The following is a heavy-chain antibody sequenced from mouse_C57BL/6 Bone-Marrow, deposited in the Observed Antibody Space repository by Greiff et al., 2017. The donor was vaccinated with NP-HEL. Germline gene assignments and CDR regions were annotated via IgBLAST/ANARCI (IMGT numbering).Heavy chain of an antibody. D-gene: IGHD3-1*01. V-gene: IGHV1-87*01. Sequence: VQLQQSGPELARPWASVKISCQAFYTFSRRVHFAIRDTNYWMQWVKQRPGQGLEWIGASYPGNGDTSYNQKLKGKATLTADKSSSTAYMQLSSLTSEDSAVYYCASGAGFHYAMDYWGQGTSVTVSS. CDR1: YTFSRRVH. CDR3: SEDSAVYYCASGAGFHYAMDY. CDR2: GQGLEWIG. J-gene: IGHJ4*01.